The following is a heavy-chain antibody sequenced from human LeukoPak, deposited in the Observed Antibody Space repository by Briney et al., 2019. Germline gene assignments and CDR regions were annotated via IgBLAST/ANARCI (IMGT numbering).Heavy chain of an antibody. Sequence: SETLSLTCAVYGGSFSGYYWSWIRQPPGKGLEWIGEINHSGSTNYNPSLKSRVTISVDTSKNQLSLKLSSVTAADTAVYYCARHLHYYYMDVWGKGTTVTISS. D-gene: IGHD5/OR15-5a*01. CDR3: ARHLHYYYMDV. CDR1: GGSFSGYY. CDR2: INHSGST. V-gene: IGHV4-34*01. J-gene: IGHJ6*03.